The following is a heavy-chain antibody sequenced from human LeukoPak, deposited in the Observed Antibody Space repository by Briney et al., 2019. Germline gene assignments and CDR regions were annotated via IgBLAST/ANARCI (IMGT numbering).Heavy chain of an antibody. CDR3: ARVRRSGSYYRDDAFDI. Sequence: GSLRLSCAASGFTFSSYEMNWVRQAPGKGLEWISVIYSGGSTYYADSVKGRFTISRDNSKNTLYLQMNSLRAEDTAVYYCARVRRSGSYYRDDAFDIWGQGTMVTVSS. V-gene: IGHV3-53*01. J-gene: IGHJ3*02. D-gene: IGHD1-26*01. CDR1: GFTFSSYE. CDR2: IYSGGST.